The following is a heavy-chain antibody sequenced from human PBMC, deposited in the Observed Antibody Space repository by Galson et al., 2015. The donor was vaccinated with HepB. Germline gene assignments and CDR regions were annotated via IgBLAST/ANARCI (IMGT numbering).Heavy chain of an antibody. V-gene: IGHV3-7*01. CDR3: ARGWSGYDRTYYFDY. D-gene: IGHD5-12*01. J-gene: IGHJ4*02. Sequence: SLRLSCAASGFTFSSYWMSWVRQAPGKGLEWVANIKQDGSEKYYVDSVKGRFTISRDNAKNSLYLRMNSLRAEDTAVYYCARGWSGYDRTYYFDYWGQGTLVTVSS. CDR2: IKQDGSEK. CDR1: GFTFSSYW.